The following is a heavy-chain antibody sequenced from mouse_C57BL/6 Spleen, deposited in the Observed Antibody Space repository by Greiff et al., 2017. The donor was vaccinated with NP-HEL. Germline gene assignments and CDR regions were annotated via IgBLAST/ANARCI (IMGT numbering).Heavy chain of an antibody. D-gene: IGHD1-1*01. V-gene: IGHV1-64*01. CDR1: GYTFTSYW. CDR2: IHPNSGST. J-gene: IGHJ3*01. Sequence: QVQLQQPGAELVKPGASVKLSCKASGYTFTSYWMHWVKQRPGQGLEWIGMIHPNSGSTNYNEKFKSKATLTVDKSSSTAYMQLSSLTSEDSAVYYCARSGTTVVEAYWGQGTLVTVSA. CDR3: ARSGTTVVEAY.